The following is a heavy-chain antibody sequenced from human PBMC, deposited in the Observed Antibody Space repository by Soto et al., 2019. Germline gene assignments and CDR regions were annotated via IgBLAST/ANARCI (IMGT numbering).Heavy chain of an antibody. Sequence: SETLSLTCTVSGGSISSGGYYWSWIRQHPGKGLEWIGYIYYSGSTYYNPSLKSRVTISVDTSKNQFSLKLSSVTAADTAVYYCARAEYSRPYYFDYWGQGTLVTVSS. CDR1: GGSISSGGYY. V-gene: IGHV4-31*03. CDR2: IYYSGST. J-gene: IGHJ4*02. CDR3: ARAEYSRPYYFDY. D-gene: IGHD6-6*01.